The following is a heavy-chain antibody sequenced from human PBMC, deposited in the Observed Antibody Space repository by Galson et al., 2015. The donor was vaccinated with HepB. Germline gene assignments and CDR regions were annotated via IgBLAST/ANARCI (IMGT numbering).Heavy chain of an antibody. V-gene: IGHV3-7*03. J-gene: IGHJ4*02. Sequence: SLRLSCAASGFTFSNYWMSWVRQAPGKGLEWVANIRQDGSEKAYVDSVKGRFTISRDNAKNSLYLQMNSLRVEDTAIYYCVSAYRYGTYPYYFDYWGQGALVTVSS. CDR1: GFTFSNYW. D-gene: IGHD5-24*01. CDR2: IRQDGSEK. CDR3: VSAYRYGTYPYYFDY.